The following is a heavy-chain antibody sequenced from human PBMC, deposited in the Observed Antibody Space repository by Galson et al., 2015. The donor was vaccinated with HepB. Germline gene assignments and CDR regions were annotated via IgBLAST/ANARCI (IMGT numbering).Heavy chain of an antibody. Sequence: SVKVSCKASGGTFSSYAISWVRQAPGQGLEWMGGIIPIFGTANYAQKFQGRVTITADESTSTAYMELSSLRSEDTAVCYCARGGVDIVVVVAANPPYYYGMDVWGQGTTVTVSS. CDR2: IIPIFGTA. J-gene: IGHJ6*02. CDR3: ARGGVDIVVVVAANPPYYYGMDV. D-gene: IGHD2-15*01. CDR1: GGTFSSYA. V-gene: IGHV1-69*13.